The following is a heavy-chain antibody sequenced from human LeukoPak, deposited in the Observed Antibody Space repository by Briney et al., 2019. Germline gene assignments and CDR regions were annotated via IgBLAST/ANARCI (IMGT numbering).Heavy chain of an antibody. Sequence: GGSLRLSCAASGFTFSNAWMSWVRQAPGKGLEWVGRIKSKTDGGTTDYAAPVKGRFTISRDDSKNTLCLQMNSLKTEDTAVYYCTTAIRRYCSGGSCYSDWGQGTLVTVSS. J-gene: IGHJ4*02. CDR1: GFTFSNAW. CDR3: TTAIRRYCSGGSCYSD. CDR2: IKSKTDGGTT. D-gene: IGHD2-15*01. V-gene: IGHV3-15*01.